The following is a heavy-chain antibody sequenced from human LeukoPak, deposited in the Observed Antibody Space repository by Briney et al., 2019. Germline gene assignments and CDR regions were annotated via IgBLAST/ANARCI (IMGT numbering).Heavy chain of an antibody. CDR3: ARQGRWGDSSGT. CDR2: IYYTGST. V-gene: IGHV4-30-4*08. CDR1: GGSISSGDYY. J-gene: IGHJ5*02. Sequence: SETLSLTCTVSGGSISSGDYYWSWIRQLPGKGLEWIGYIYYTGSTYYNPSLKSRVTISVDTSKNQFSLKLSSVTAADTAVYYCARQGRWGDSSGTWGQGTLVTVSS. D-gene: IGHD3-22*01.